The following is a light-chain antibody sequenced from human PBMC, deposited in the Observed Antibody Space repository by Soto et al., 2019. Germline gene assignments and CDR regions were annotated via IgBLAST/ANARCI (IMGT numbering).Light chain of an antibody. CDR3: QQYVNYWT. V-gene: IGKV1-5*01. Sequence: DIQMTQSPSTLSATAGDRVTITCRASQSISSWLAWYQHKPGKAPKLLIYDASNLDSGVPSRFSGSGSGTEFSITISNLQPDDCATYYCQQYVNYWTFGQGTRVEIK. CDR1: QSISSW. CDR2: DAS. J-gene: IGKJ1*01.